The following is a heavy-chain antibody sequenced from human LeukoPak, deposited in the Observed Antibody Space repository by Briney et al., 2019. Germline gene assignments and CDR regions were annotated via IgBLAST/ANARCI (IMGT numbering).Heavy chain of an antibody. CDR3: ARDDTYFYDSSGHGFDF. Sequence: SETLSLTCTVSGGSISSYYWSWIRQPPGKGLEWIGYIYYSGSTNYNPSLKRRVTISVDTSKNQFSLKLTSVTAADTALYFCARDDTYFYDSSGHGFDFWGPGTLVTVSS. CDR2: IYYSGST. J-gene: IGHJ4*02. D-gene: IGHD3-22*01. V-gene: IGHV4-59*12. CDR1: GGSISSYY.